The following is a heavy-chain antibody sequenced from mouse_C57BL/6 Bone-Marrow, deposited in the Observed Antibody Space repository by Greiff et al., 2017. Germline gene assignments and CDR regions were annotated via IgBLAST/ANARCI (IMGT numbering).Heavy chain of an antibody. CDR1: GYTFTDYY. D-gene: IGHD1-1*01. CDR3: ARSPRYYYGSSQFAY. J-gene: IGHJ3*01. CDR2: INPNNGGT. Sequence: EFQLQQSGPELVKPGASVKISCKASGYTFTDYYMNWVKQSHGKSLEWIGDINPNNGGTSYNQKFKGKATLTVDKSSSTAYMELRSLTSEDSAVYYCARSPRYYYGSSQFAYWGQGTLVTVSA. V-gene: IGHV1-26*01.